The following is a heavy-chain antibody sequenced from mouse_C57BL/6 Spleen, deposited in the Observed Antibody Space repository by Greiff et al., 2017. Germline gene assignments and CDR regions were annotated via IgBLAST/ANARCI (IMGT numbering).Heavy chain of an antibody. J-gene: IGHJ1*03. Sequence: EVMLVESGGGLVQPGGSLKLSCAASGFTFSDYYMYWVRQTPEKRLEWVAYISNGGGSTYYPDTVKGRFTISRDNAKNTLYLQMSRLKSEDTAMYYCARQATVPYWYFDVWGTGTTVTVSS. CDR1: GFTFSDYY. V-gene: IGHV5-12*01. CDR2: ISNGGGST. D-gene: IGHD1-1*01. CDR3: ARQATVPYWYFDV.